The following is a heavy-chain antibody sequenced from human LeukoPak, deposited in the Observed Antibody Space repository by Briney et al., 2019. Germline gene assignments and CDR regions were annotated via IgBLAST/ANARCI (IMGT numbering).Heavy chain of an antibody. Sequence: GRSLRLSCVASGFTLSTYAIHWVRQPPGKGLVWVAVMSPDGTNKYYADSVKGRFTISRDSSKNTLFLQMNGLRVDDTAAYYCARDHSNLAFHDYTMDVWGQGTTVTV. D-gene: IGHD1-14*01. V-gene: IGHV3-30*04. CDR2: MSPDGTNK. J-gene: IGHJ6*02. CDR1: GFTLSTYA. CDR3: ARDHSNLAFHDYTMDV.